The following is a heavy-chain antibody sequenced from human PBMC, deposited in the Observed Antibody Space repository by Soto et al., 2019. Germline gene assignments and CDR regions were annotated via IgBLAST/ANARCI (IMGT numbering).Heavy chain of an antibody. Sequence: SVKVSCKASGGTFSIYAISCVRQSPLQWLEGMGGIIPIFGTANYAQKFQGRVTITADESTSTAYMELSSLRSEDTAVYYCAMKYCSSTSCVGPLWFDPWGQGTLVTVSS. CDR2: IIPIFGTA. D-gene: IGHD2-2*01. V-gene: IGHV1-69*13. J-gene: IGHJ5*02. CDR3: AMKYCSSTSCVGPLWFDP. CDR1: GGTFSIYA.